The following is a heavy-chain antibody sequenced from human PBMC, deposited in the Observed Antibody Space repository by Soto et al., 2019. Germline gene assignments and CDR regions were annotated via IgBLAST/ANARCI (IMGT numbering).Heavy chain of an antibody. V-gene: IGHV3-30*18. J-gene: IGHJ4*02. CDR2: ISYDGSNK. D-gene: IGHD5-12*01. Sequence: PGGSLRLSCAASGFTFSSYGMHWVRQAPGKGLEWVAVISYDGSNKYYADSVKGRFTISRDNSKNTLYLQMNSLRAEDTAVYYCAKDHGLDYWGQGTLVTSPQ. CDR1: GFTFSSYG. CDR3: AKDHGLDY.